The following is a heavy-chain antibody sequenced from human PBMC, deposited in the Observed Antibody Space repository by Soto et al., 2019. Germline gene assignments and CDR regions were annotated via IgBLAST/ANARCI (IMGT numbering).Heavy chain of an antibody. Sequence: GGSLRLSCAASGFTFSSYAMSWVRQALGKGLEWVSAISGSGGSTYYADSVKGRFTISRDNSKNTLYLQMNSLRAEDTAVYYYARVSSAPDFWSGYPLDYWGQGTLVTVSS. CDR1: GFTFSSYA. CDR2: ISGSGGST. CDR3: ARVSSAPDFWSGYPLDY. V-gene: IGHV3-23*01. D-gene: IGHD3-3*01. J-gene: IGHJ4*02.